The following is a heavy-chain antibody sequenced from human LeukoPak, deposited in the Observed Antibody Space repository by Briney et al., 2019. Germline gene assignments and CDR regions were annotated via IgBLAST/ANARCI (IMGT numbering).Heavy chain of an antibody. J-gene: IGHJ4*02. Sequence: SETLFLTCTVSGGSISSYYWSWIRQPPGKGLEWIGYIYYSGSTNYNPSLKSRVTISVDTSKNQFSLKLSSVTAADTAVYYCARAMIVEEGFDYWGQGTLVTVSS. V-gene: IGHV4-59*01. CDR1: GGSISSYY. CDR3: ARAMIVEEGFDY. D-gene: IGHD3-22*01. CDR2: IYYSGST.